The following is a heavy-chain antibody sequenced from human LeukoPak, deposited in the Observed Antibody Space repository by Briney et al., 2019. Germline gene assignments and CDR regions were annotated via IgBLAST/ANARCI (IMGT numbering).Heavy chain of an antibody. D-gene: IGHD1-26*01. J-gene: IGHJ4*02. CDR1: GYTFSTYG. CDR3: ARASGPIKKNRFDQ. CDR2: IFSDGIRK. Sequence: GMSLSLSCATSGYTFSTYGMEWVRQAPGKGLEWVAIIFSDGIRKYYADSVKGRFTISRDISRSTLYLEMNSLSAEDTAVYYCARASGPIKKNRFDQWGQGTLVTVSS. V-gene: IGHV3-30*12.